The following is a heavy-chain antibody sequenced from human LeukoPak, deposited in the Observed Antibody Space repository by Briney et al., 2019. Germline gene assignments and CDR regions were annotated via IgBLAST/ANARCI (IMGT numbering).Heavy chain of an antibody. CDR1: GFTFSSYS. D-gene: IGHD6-13*01. Sequence: PGGSLRLSCAACGFTFSSYSLNLVRQAPGRGLEGVSSISSSSSYIYYADSVKGRFTISRDNAKNSLYLQMNSLRAEDTAVYYCARDRHSSSFHYFDYWGQGTLVTVSS. J-gene: IGHJ4*02. V-gene: IGHV3-21*01. CDR3: ARDRHSSSFHYFDY. CDR2: ISSSSSYI.